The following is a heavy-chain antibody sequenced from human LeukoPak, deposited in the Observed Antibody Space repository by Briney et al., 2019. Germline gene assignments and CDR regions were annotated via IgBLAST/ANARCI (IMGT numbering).Heavy chain of an antibody. CDR1: GFTFNTYW. Sequence: PGGSLRLSCAASGFTFNTYWIHWVRRAPGKGLVWVSRISPDGSSTNYADSVEGRFTISRDNAKNTLYLQMNSLRADDTAVYYCARGLLVVVGATPDYWGQGTLVTVSS. CDR3: ARGLLVVVGATPDY. V-gene: IGHV3-74*01. J-gene: IGHJ4*02. D-gene: IGHD1-26*01. CDR2: ISPDGSST.